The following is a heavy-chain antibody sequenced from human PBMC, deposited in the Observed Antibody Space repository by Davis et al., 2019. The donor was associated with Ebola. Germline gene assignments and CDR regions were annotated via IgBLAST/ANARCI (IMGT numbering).Heavy chain of an antibody. J-gene: IGHJ4*02. V-gene: IGHV3-48*04. CDR3: ARSIAVAYFDY. D-gene: IGHD6-19*01. CDR1: GFTFSSYT. CDR2: ISSSSSTI. Sequence: GGSLRLSCAASGFTFSSYTMNWVRQAPGKGLEWVSSISSSSSTINYADSVKGRFTISRDNAKNPLYLQMNSLRAEDTAVYYCARSIAVAYFDYWGQGTLVTVSS.